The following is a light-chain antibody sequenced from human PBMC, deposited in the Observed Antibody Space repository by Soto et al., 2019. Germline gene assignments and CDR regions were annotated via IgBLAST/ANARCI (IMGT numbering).Light chain of an antibody. Sequence: EIVLTQSPGTLSLSPGERATLSCRASQSIDNNYLAWYQQKPGQAPRLLIYGASSRATGIPDRFSGSGSGTDFTLTISRLEPEDFAVYYCQQYGSSPTTFGQGTKVEI. CDR2: GAS. CDR3: QQYGSSPTT. CDR1: QSIDNNY. V-gene: IGKV3-20*01. J-gene: IGKJ1*01.